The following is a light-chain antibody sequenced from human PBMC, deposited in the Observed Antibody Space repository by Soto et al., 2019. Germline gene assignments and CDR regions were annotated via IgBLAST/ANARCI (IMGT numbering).Light chain of an antibody. CDR1: QSVSKNY. CDR3: QQYGSPGT. CDR2: GAS. Sequence: IVLTQSPGTLSVSPGERATLSCRASQSVSKNYLAWYQQKPGQARRLLIYGASNRATGIPDRFSGIGSGTYFTLTISRMEPEYVAVDYCQQYGSPGTFGQGTKVDIK. V-gene: IGKV3-20*01. J-gene: IGKJ1*01.